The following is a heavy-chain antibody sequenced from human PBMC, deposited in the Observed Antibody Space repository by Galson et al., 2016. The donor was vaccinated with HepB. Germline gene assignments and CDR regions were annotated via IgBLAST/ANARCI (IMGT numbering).Heavy chain of an antibody. CDR1: GFTFNKYG. Sequence: SLRLSCAASGFTFNKYGMHWVRQAPDKGLEWVAVISYDGRNEYYGDSVKGRFTISRDNSKNSVHLQINSLRAEDTAVYYCAKGWVEWLVQDHFDHWGQGTLVTGSP. CDR3: AKGWVEWLVQDHFDH. J-gene: IGHJ4*02. V-gene: IGHV3-30*18. D-gene: IGHD6-19*01. CDR2: ISYDGRNE.